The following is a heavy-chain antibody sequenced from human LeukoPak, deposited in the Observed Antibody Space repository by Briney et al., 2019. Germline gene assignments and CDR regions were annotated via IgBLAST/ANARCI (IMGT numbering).Heavy chain of an antibody. Sequence: SETLSLTCAVHGGSFSGYYWSWIRQPPGKGLEWIGEINHSGRTNYNPSLKSRVTISVDTSKNQFSLKLSSVTAADTAVYYCARERRYCSSTSCYRYYFDYWGQGTLVTVSS. CDR3: ARERRYCSSTSCYRYYFDY. D-gene: IGHD2-2*02. J-gene: IGHJ4*02. V-gene: IGHV4-34*01. CDR2: INHSGRT. CDR1: GGSFSGYY.